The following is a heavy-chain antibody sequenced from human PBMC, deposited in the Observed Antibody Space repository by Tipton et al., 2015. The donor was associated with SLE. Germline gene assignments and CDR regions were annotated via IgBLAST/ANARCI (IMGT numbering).Heavy chain of an antibody. CDR3: AKAGLNYCGDY. J-gene: IGHJ4*02. D-gene: IGHD3-10*01. CDR1: GFTFSGSA. Sequence: SLRLSCAASGFTFSGSAMHWVRQVSGKGLEWVGRIRTKANSYATAYAASVKGRFTISGDDSQNTAYLQMNSLRAEDTALYYCAKAGLNYCGDYWGQGTLVAVSS. CDR2: IRTKANSYAT. V-gene: IGHV3-73*01.